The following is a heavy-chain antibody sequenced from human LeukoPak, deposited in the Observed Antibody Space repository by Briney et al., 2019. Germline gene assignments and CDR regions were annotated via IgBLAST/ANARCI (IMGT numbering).Heavy chain of an antibody. CDR3: ARSGGRFLDYGDAFDI. J-gene: IGHJ3*02. CDR1: GYTFTGYY. Sequence: ASVKVSCTASGYTFTGYYMHWVRQAPGQGLEWMGWINPNSGGTNYAQKFQGRVTMTRDTSISTAYMELSRLRSDDTAVYYCARSGGRFLDYGDAFDIWGQGTMVTVSS. CDR2: INPNSGGT. D-gene: IGHD4-17*01. V-gene: IGHV1-2*02.